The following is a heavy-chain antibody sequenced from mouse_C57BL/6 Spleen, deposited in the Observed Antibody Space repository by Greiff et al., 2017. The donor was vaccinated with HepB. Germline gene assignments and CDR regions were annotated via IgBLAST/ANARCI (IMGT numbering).Heavy chain of an antibody. D-gene: IGHD2-3*01. J-gene: IGHJ2*01. CDR2: IYWDDDK. V-gene: IGHV8-12*01. Sequence: QVTLKECGPGILQSSQTLSLTCSFSGFSLSTSGMGVSWIRQPSGKGLEWLAHIYWDDDKRYNPSLKSRLTISKDTSRNQVFLKITSVDTADTATYCCARSIYDGYYDYFDYWGQGTTLTVSS. CDR1: GFSLSTSGMG. CDR3: ARSIYDGYYDYFDY.